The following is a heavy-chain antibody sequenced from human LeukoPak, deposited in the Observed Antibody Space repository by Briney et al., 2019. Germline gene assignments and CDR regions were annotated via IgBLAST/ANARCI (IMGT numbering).Heavy chain of an antibody. CDR1: GFTFSSYG. J-gene: IGHJ3*01. CDR3: AKGDSSGYYIDAFDV. CDR2: ISYDGSNK. V-gene: IGHV3-30*18. Sequence: GGSLRLSCAASGFTFSSYGMHWVRQAPGKGLEWVAVISYDGSNKYYADSVKGRFTISRDNSKNTLYLQMNSLRAEDTAVYYCAKGDSSGYYIDAFDVRGQGTMVTVSS. D-gene: IGHD3-22*01.